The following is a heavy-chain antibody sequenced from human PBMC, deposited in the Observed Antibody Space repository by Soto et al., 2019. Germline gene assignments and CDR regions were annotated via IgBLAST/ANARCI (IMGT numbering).Heavy chain of an antibody. D-gene: IGHD3-22*01. V-gene: IGHV1-69*13. Sequence: SVKVSCKASGGTFSSYAISWVRQAPGQGLEWMGGIIPIFGTANYAQKFQGRVTITADESTSTAYMELSSLRSEDTAVYYCARGISGYYYDSSGYYYVGYFDYWSQ. CDR3: ARGISGYYYDSSGYYYVGYFDY. CDR2: IIPIFGTA. J-gene: IGHJ4*03. CDR1: GGTFSSYA.